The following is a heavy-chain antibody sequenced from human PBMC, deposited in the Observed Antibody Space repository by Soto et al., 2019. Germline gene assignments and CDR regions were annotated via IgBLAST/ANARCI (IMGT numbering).Heavy chain of an antibody. Sequence: PSETLSLTCTVSGGSISSYYWSWIRQPPGKGLEWIGYIYYSGSTNYNPSLKSRVTISVDTSKNQFSLKLSSVTAADTAVYYCARDREQLDYYGMDVWGQGTTVTVSS. CDR2: IYYSGST. CDR3: ARDREQLDYYGMDV. J-gene: IGHJ6*02. D-gene: IGHD6-6*01. CDR1: GGSISSYY. V-gene: IGHV4-59*01.